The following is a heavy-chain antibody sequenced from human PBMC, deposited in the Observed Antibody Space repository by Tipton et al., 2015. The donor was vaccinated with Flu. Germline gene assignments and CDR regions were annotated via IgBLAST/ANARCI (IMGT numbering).Heavy chain of an antibody. CDR1: GFTFRSYE. CDR3: VREPQSFDSSGLNYDY. V-gene: IGHV3-48*03. J-gene: IGHJ4*02. D-gene: IGHD3-22*01. CDR2: ISSTGSLK. Sequence: SLRLSCAASGFTFRSYEMNWVRQAPGKGLEWVSYISSTGSLKYYADSVKGRSIISRDNAKNSLYLQMNSLRAEDTAFYYCVREPQSFDSSGLNYDYWGQGALVTVSS.